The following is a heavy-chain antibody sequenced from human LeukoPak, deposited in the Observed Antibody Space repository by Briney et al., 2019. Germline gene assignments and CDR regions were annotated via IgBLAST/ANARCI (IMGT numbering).Heavy chain of an antibody. CDR3: ARENPYSSSSPMWY. D-gene: IGHD6-6*01. J-gene: IGHJ4*02. CDR1: GITFSSYW. V-gene: IGHV3-7*01. CDR2: IKQDGSEK. Sequence: GGSLRLSCAASGITFSSYWMSWVRQAPGKGLEWVANIKQDGSEKYYVDSVKGRFTISRDNAKNSLYLQMNSLRAKDTAVYYCARENPYSSSSPMWYWGQGTLVTVSS.